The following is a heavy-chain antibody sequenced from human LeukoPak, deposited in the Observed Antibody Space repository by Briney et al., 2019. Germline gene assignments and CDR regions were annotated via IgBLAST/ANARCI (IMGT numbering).Heavy chain of an antibody. V-gene: IGHV4-4*07. CDR3: ARRRGGSSLCDY. Sequence: SQTLSLTCTVSGDSISSYYWSWIRQPAGRGLEWIGRMFISGSTIYNPSLKSRVTISADTSKNQFSLRLSSVTAADTAVYYCARRRGGSSLCDYWGRGTLVTVSS. J-gene: IGHJ4*02. D-gene: IGHD6-13*01. CDR2: MFISGST. CDR1: GDSISSYY.